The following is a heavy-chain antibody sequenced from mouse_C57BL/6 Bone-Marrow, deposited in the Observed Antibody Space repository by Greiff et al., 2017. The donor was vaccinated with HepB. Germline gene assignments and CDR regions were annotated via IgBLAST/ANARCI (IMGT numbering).Heavy chain of an antibody. CDR3: ARREPYGSSYDAMDY. CDR1: GFTFSDYG. CDR2: ISSGSSTI. V-gene: IGHV5-17*01. D-gene: IGHD1-1*01. Sequence: EVMLVESGGGLVKPGGSLKLSCAASGFTFSDYGMHWVRQAPEKGLGWVAYISSGSSTIYYADTVKGRFTISRDNAKNTLFLQMTSLRSEDTAMYYCARREPYGSSYDAMDYWGQGTSVTVSS. J-gene: IGHJ4*01.